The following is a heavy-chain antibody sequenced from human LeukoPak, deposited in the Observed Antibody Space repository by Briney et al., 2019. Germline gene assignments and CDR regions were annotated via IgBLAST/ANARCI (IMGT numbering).Heavy chain of an antibody. V-gene: IGHV3-7*04. CDR2: IKQDGSEK. CDR1: GFTFSTYW. CDR3: ARGGYQLLWY. Sequence: GGSLRLSCAASGFTFSTYWMSWVRQAPGTGLEWVASIKQDGSEKSYVDSVEGRFTISRDNAKNSLYLQMNSLRAEDTAVYYCARGGYQLLWYWGQGTLVTVSS. J-gene: IGHJ4*02. D-gene: IGHD2-2*01.